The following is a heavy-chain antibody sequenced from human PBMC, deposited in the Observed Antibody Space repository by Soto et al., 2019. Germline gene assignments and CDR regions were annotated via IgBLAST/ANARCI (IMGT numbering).Heavy chain of an antibody. J-gene: IGHJ4*02. CDR1: GFTFSSYS. CDR3: ATVTRSGWD. Sequence: EVQLVESGGGLVKPGGSLRVSCAASGFTFSSYSMNWVRQAPGKGLEWVSSISGSSRYIYYADAVKGRFTISRDNAKNSLYLQMNNLRVEDTAVYYCATVTRSGWDWGQGTLVTVYS. CDR2: ISGSSRYI. D-gene: IGHD6-19*01. V-gene: IGHV3-21*01.